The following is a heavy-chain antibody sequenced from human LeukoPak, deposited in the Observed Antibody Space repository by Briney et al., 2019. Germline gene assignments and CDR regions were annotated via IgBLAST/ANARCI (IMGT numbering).Heavy chain of an antibody. D-gene: IGHD6-19*01. CDR3: AVGGGNGWYVY. Sequence: ASVKVSCKASGYTFTGYYMHWVRQAPGQGLEWMGWINPHSGGTNYAQKFLGRVTMTRDTSISTAYMELSRLRSDDTAVYYCAVGGGNGWYVYWGQGTLVTVSS. CDR1: GYTFTGYY. J-gene: IGHJ4*02. CDR2: INPHSGGT. V-gene: IGHV1-2*02.